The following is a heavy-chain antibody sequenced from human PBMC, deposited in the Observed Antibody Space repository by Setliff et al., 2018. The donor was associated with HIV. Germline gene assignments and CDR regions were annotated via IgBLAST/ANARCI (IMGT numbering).Heavy chain of an antibody. Sequence: SETLSLTCTVSGGSISSYYWSWIRQPPGKGLEWIGYIYTSGSVNYNPSLNSRVTISVDTSKNQFSLKVNSVTAADTAEYYCARSPRIGVAGEFEYWGQGTLVTVSS. CDR2: IYTSGSV. V-gene: IGHV4-4*09. CDR1: GGSISSYY. D-gene: IGHD6-19*01. J-gene: IGHJ4*02. CDR3: ARSPRIGVAGEFEY.